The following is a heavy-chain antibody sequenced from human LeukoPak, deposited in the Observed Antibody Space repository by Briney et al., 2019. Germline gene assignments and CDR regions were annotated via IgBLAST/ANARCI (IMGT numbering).Heavy chain of an antibody. CDR2: ISYDGRNQ. Sequence: GGSLRLSCAASGFTFSSYWMSWVRQAPGKGLEWVAVISYDGRNQYYADSVKGRFTISRDNSKNTLYLQMNSLRTEDTAVYYRARDGGRYYYDSSGFEKIDYWGQGTLVTVSS. V-gene: IGHV3-30*03. CDR3: ARDGGRYYYDSSGFEKIDY. D-gene: IGHD3-22*01. J-gene: IGHJ4*02. CDR1: GFTFSSYW.